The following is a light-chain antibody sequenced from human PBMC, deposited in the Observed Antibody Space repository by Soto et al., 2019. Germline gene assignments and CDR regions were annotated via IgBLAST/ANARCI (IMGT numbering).Light chain of an antibody. CDR1: QTIGKY. CDR3: QQANSLPLP. CDR2: AAS. Sequence: DIQMTQSPSSLSATLGDGVTITCRASQTIGKYLNWYQQQPGKVPKLLIYAASSLQSGVPSRFSGSGSGTDFTLTISSLQPEDFATYYCQQANSLPLPFGGGAKVDIK. V-gene: IGKV1-39*01. J-gene: IGKJ4*01.